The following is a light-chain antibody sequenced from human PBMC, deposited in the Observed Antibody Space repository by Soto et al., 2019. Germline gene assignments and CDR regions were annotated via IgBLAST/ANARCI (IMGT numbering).Light chain of an antibody. Sequence: SYELTQPLSVSVALGQTARITCGGNNIGSKNVHWYQQKPGQAPVLVIYRDSNRPSGIPERFSGSNSGNTATLTISRAQAGDEADYYCQVWDSSKVGVVFGGGTKLTVL. V-gene: IGLV3-9*01. CDR3: QVWDSSKVGVV. CDR2: RDS. CDR1: NIGSKN. J-gene: IGLJ2*01.